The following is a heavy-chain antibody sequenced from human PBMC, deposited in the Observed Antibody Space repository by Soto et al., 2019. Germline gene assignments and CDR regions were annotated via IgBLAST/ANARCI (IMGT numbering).Heavy chain of an antibody. D-gene: IGHD2-15*01. J-gene: IGHJ3*02. CDR2: IYPGDSDT. CDR3: ASLRYCSGGSCRSRGGLDI. Sequence: GESLKISCKGSGYSFTSYWIGWVRQMPGKGLEWMGIIYPGDSDTRYSPSFQGQVTTSADKSISTAYLQWSSLKASDTAMYYCASLRYCSGGSCRSRGGLDIWGQGTTVTVSS. V-gene: IGHV5-51*01. CDR1: GYSFTSYW.